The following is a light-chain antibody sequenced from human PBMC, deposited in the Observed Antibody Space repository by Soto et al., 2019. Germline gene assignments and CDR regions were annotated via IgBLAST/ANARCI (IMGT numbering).Light chain of an antibody. CDR1: QDISNY. Sequence: DIQMTQSPSSLSASVGDRVTITCQATQDISNYLNWYQQKPGKAPQLLIYDASNLETGVPSRFSGSGSGTDFTFTISSLQPEDIATYYCQQYDNLPSTFGGGTKVEIK. V-gene: IGKV1-33*01. J-gene: IGKJ4*01. CDR2: DAS. CDR3: QQYDNLPST.